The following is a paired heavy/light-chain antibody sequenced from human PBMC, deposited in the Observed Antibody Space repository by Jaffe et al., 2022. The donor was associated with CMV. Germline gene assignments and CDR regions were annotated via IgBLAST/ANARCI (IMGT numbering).Light chain of an antibody. V-gene: IGLV1-40*01. Sequence: QSVLTQPPSVSGAPGQRVTISCTGSSSNIGAGYDVHWYQQLPGTAPKLLIYGNSNRPSGVPDRFSGSKSGTSASLAITGLQAEDEADYYCQSYDSSLSHVVFGGGTKLTVL. J-gene: IGLJ2*01. CDR2: GNS. CDR1: SSNIGAGYD. CDR3: QSYDSSLSHVV.
Heavy chain of an antibody. V-gene: IGHV4-59*01. CDR2: IYYSGST. Sequence: QVQLQESGPGLVKPSETLSLTCTVSGGSISSYYWSWIRQPPGKGLEWIGYIYYSGSTNYNPSLKSRVTISVDTSKNQFSLKLSSVTAADTAVYYCASSKYCSGGSCYGDYFDYWGQGTLVTVSS. CDR3: ASSKYCSGGSCYGDYFDY. D-gene: IGHD2-15*01. CDR1: GGSISSYY. J-gene: IGHJ4*02.